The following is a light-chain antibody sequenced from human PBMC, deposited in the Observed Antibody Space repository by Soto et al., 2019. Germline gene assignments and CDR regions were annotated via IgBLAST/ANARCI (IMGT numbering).Light chain of an antibody. CDR3: QSADSTGSYVV. V-gene: IGLV3-25*03. J-gene: IGLJ2*01. CDR2: RDS. Sequence: SYELTQPPSVSVSPGQTARITCSGDAFPTQYVYWYQQKPGQAPVLVILRDSQRPSGIPERFSVASSVTTATLTISGVEAEDEAEYHCQSADSTGSYVVFGGGTEVAVL. CDR1: AFPTQY.